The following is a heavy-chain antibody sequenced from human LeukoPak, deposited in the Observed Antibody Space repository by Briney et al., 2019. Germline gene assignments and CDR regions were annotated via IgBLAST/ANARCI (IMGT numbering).Heavy chain of an antibody. D-gene: IGHD6-6*01. J-gene: IGHJ1*01. Sequence: GGSLRLSCAGSGFTFNNYPISWVRQTPGKGLEWVSAITGGADSTYYADSVKGRFTISRDNSRNTLFLEMSSLRAEDAAVYYCAKDDLPYSSSRSYFQHWGQGTLVTVSS. V-gene: IGHV3-23*01. CDR2: ITGGADST. CDR3: AKDDLPYSSSRSYFQH. CDR1: GFTFNNYP.